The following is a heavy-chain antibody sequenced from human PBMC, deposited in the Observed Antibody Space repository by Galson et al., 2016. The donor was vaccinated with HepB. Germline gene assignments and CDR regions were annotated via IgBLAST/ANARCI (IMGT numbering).Heavy chain of an antibody. V-gene: IGHV3-11*04. CDR2: ISSSGSTI. D-gene: IGHD6-13*01. J-gene: IGHJ4*02. CDR1: GFTLSDYY. Sequence: CLRLSCAASGFTLSDYYMSWIRQAPGKGLEWVSYISSSGSTIYYTDSAKGRFTISRDNAKNSLYLQMNSLRAEDTAVYYCAMKGTSSWSRFDYWGQGTLVSVSS. CDR3: AMKGTSSWSRFDY.